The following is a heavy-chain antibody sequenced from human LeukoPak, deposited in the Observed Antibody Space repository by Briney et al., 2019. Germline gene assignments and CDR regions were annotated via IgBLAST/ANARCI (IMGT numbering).Heavy chain of an antibody. CDR2: IIPIFGTA. D-gene: IGHD2-15*01. Sequence: GASVKVSCKASGGTFSSYAISWVRQAPGQGLEWMGGIIPIFGTANYAQKFQGRVTITADESTSTAYMELSSLRSEDTAVYYCARDHCSGGSCYLLDYWGQGTLVTVSS. V-gene: IGHV1-69*13. CDR3: ARDHCSGGSCYLLDY. CDR1: GGTFSSYA. J-gene: IGHJ4*02.